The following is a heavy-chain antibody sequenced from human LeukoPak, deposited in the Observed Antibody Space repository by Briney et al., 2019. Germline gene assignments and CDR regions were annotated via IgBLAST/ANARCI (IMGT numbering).Heavy chain of an antibody. V-gene: IGHV1-2*02. D-gene: IGHD6-19*01. CDR3: AGGTSGYSSGWYVY. J-gene: IGHJ4*02. CDR1: DYSFTRYG. CDR2: INPNSGGT. Sequence: ASVKVSCKASDYSFTRYGITWVRQAPGQGREWMGWINPNSGGTNYAQKFQGRVTMTRDTSISTAYMELSRLRSDDTAVYYCAGGTSGYSSGWYVYWGQGTLVTVSS.